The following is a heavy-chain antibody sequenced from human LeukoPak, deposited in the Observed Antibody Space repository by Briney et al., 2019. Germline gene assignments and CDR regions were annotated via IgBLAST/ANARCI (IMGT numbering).Heavy chain of an antibody. D-gene: IGHD3-22*01. CDR3: ARVFYDSSGPIDY. Sequence: GGSLRLSCAASGFTFDDYGMSWVRQAPRQGLEWVSGINWNGGSTGYADSVKGRFTTSRDNANNSLYLQMNSLRAEDTALYHCARVFYDSSGPIDYWGQGTLVTVSS. CDR2: INWNGGST. V-gene: IGHV3-20*01. CDR1: GFTFDDYG. J-gene: IGHJ4*02.